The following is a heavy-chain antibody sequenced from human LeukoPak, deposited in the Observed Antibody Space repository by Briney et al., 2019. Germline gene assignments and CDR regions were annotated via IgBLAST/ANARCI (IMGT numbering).Heavy chain of an antibody. CDR2: ISGSGYST. V-gene: IGHV3-23*01. CDR1: GFTFSHYG. CDR3: AKDLGYDGTSSDY. J-gene: IGHJ4*02. Sequence: GGSLRLSCAASGFTFSHYGMSWVRQAPGKGLEWVSAISGSGYSTYSADSVKGRFSISRDNSKNTLYLQMSSLRADDTAVYFCAKDLGYDGTSSDYWGQGTLVTVSS. D-gene: IGHD3-22*01.